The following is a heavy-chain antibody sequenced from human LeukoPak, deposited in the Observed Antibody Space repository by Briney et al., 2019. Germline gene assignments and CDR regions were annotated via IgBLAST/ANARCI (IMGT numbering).Heavy chain of an antibody. D-gene: IGHD4-17*01. CDR1: GGSISSSY. CDR3: AREGDFYGDNYFDY. V-gene: IGHV4-59*01. Sequence: SETLSLTCTVSGGSISSSYWGWIRQPPGKGLEWIGYIYYSGSTNYNPSLKSRVTISVDTSKNQFSLKLSSVTAADTAVYYCAREGDFYGDNYFDYWGQGTLVTVTS. CDR2: IYYSGST. J-gene: IGHJ4*02.